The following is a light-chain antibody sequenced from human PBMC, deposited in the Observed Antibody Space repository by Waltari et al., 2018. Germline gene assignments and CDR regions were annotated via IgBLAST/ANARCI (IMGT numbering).Light chain of an antibody. Sequence: QSVLTQPPSVSGAPGQTVTIPCIGSSSNIGAGFAVHWYQQQLPGTAPRLLIYGNTNRPSGVPDRFSATTSGMSASLAITGLQSGDEAHYFCQSFDSSPSGSHVVFGGGTKLTVL. J-gene: IGLJ2*01. CDR3: QSFDSSPSGSHVV. CDR1: SSNIGAGFA. CDR2: GNT. V-gene: IGLV1-40*01.